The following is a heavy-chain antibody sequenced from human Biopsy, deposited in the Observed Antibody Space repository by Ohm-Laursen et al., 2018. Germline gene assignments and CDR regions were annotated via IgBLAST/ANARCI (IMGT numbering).Heavy chain of an antibody. J-gene: IGHJ4*02. CDR2: INHSGST. CDR3: ARGMRSSGWPYFDS. CDR1: GGSFSGTY. Sequence: SETLSLTCAVSGGSFSGTYWSWIRQTPGKGLEWIGEINHSGSTKYNPSFESRVTISVDTSKNQFSLKLSSVTAADTAIYYCARGMRSSGWPYFDSWGQGTLVTVSS. D-gene: IGHD6-19*01. V-gene: IGHV4-34*01.